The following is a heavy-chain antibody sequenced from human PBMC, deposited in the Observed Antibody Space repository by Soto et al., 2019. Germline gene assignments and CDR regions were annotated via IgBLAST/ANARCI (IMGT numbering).Heavy chain of an antibody. CDR1: GFTFSSYS. D-gene: IGHD6-19*01. V-gene: IGHV3-21*01. CDR3: ARYAVVDGPSDY. Sequence: GGSLRLSCAASGFTFSSYSMNWVRQAPGKGLEWVSSISSSSSYIYYADSVKGRFTISRDNAKNSLYLQMNSLRAEDTAVYYCARYAVVDGPSDYWGEGTLVTVSS. J-gene: IGHJ4*02. CDR2: ISSSSSYI.